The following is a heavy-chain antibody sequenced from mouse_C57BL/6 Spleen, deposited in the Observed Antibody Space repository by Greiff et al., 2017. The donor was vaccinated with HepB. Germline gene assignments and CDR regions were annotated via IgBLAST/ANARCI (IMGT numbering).Heavy chain of an antibody. V-gene: IGHV1-54*01. Sequence: VQLQQSGAELVRPGTSVKVSCKASGYAFTNYLIEWVKQRPGQGLEWIGVINPGSGGTNYNEKFKGKATLTADKSSSTAYMQLSSLTSEDPAVYFWARLDGKNDYWGQGTTLTVSS. J-gene: IGHJ2*01. CDR1: GYAFTNYL. CDR2: INPGSGGT. D-gene: IGHD2-1*01. CDR3: ARLDGKNDY.